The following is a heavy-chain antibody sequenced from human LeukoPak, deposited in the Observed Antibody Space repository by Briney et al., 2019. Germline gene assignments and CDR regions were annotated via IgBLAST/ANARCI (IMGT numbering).Heavy chain of an antibody. Sequence: ASVKVSCKASGYTFSGYYLHWMRQAPGQGLEWMGRINPKTGGTIYAQKFQGRVTMTRDTSISTAYMELSRLRPDDTAVYYCARDFSIHYYDSSGYSPPGDYWGQGTLVTVSS. CDR1: GYTFSGYY. J-gene: IGHJ4*02. V-gene: IGHV1-2*06. CDR3: ARDFSIHYYDSSGYSPPGDY. D-gene: IGHD3-22*01. CDR2: INPKTGGT.